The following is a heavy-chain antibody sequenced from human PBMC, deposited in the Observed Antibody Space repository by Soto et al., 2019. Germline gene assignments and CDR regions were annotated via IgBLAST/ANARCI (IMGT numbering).Heavy chain of an antibody. CDR1: GFSLGSSW. V-gene: IGHV3-7*01. CDR3: ASDSGYDSGSSVNHYLDY. D-gene: IGHD3-10*01. J-gene: IGHJ4*01. Sequence: GGSLRLSCTASGFSLGSSWMSWVRHAPGKGLEWLATIKTDASEKKYVDSVRGRFTVSRDNAKNSLYLQMDSLRVEDTAVYYCASDSGYDSGSSVNHYLDYWGHGTLVTVSS. CDR2: IKTDASEK.